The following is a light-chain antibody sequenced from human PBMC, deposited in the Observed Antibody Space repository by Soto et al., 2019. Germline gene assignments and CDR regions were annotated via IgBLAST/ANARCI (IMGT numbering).Light chain of an antibody. V-gene: IGKV1-33*01. CDR1: QDISNY. CDR3: QQYDNLHLT. Sequence: DIQMTQSPSSLSASVGDRVTITCQASQDISNYLNWYQQKPGKAPKLLIYDASNLETRVPSRFSGSGSGTDFTFTISSLQPEDIATYYCQQYDNLHLTFGGGTKVEIK. CDR2: DAS. J-gene: IGKJ4*01.